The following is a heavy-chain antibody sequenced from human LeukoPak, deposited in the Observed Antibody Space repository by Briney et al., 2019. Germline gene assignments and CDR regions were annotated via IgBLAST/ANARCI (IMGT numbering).Heavy chain of an antibody. CDR3: ARDGRQWLANWFDP. CDR1: GYTFTSYA. J-gene: IGHJ5*02. D-gene: IGHD6-19*01. V-gene: IGHV1-3*01. CDR2: INAGNGNT. Sequence: GASVKVSCKASGYTFTSYALHWVRQAPGQRLEWMGWINAGNGNTKYSQKFQGRVTITRDTSASTAYMELSSLRSEDTAVYYCARDGRQWLANWFDPWGQGTLVTVSS.